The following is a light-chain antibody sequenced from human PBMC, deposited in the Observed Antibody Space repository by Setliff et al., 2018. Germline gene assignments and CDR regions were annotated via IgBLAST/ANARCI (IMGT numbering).Light chain of an antibody. Sequence: QSVLTQPASVSGSPGQTITISCTGTSSDVGNYIYVSWYQQHPGRAPKLMIYDVSIRPSGISYRFSGSKSGNTASLTISGLQAEDEADYYCSSFRGGTSPFVFGTGTKVTVL. CDR1: SSDVGNYIY. CDR2: DVS. J-gene: IGLJ1*01. V-gene: IGLV2-14*03. CDR3: SSFRGGTSPFV.